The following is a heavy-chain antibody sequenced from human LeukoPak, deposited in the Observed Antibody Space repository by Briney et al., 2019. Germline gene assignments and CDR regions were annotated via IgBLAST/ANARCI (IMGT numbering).Heavy chain of an antibody. CDR3: ARDRPTGYSSSRGAFDI. J-gene: IGHJ3*02. CDR1: GYSISSGYY. Sequence: SETLSLTCTVSGYSISSGYYWGWIRQPPGKGLEWIGSIYHSGSTYYNPSLKSRVTTSVDTSKNQFSLKLSSVTAADTAVYYCARDRPTGYSSSRGAFDIWGQGTMVTVSS. D-gene: IGHD6-13*01. CDR2: IYHSGST. V-gene: IGHV4-38-2*02.